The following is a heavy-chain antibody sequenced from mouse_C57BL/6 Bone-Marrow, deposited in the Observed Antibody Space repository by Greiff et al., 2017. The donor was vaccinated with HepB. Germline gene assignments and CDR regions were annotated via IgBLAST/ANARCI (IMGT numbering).Heavy chain of an antibody. V-gene: IGHV14-4*01. J-gene: IGHJ3*01. CDR2: IDPENGDI. CDR1: GFNIKDDY. CDR3: TTGGDYDWFAY. D-gene: IGHD2-4*01. Sequence: VQLQQSGAELVRPGASVKLSCTASGFNIKDDYMHWVKQRPEQGLEWIGWIDPENGDIEYASKFQGKATITADTSSNTAYLQLSSLTSEDTAVYYCTTGGDYDWFAYWGQGTLVTVSA.